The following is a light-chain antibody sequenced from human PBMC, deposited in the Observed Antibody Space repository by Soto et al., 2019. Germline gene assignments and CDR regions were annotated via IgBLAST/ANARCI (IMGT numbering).Light chain of an antibody. CDR3: QQLNSYPLT. CDR2: AAS. J-gene: IGKJ5*01. Sequence: IQLTQSPSSLSASVGDRVTITCRASQGISSSLAWYQKKPGKAPELLIYAASTLQSGVPSRFSGSGSGTDFTLTISSLQPEDFATYYCQQLNSYPLTFGQGTRLEIK. V-gene: IGKV1-9*01. CDR1: QGISSS.